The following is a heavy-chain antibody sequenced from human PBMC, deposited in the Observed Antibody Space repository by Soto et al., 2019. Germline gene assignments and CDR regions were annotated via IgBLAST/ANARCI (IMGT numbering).Heavy chain of an antibody. CDR1: GGSISSYC. CDR3: ARERADCSSTSCSLEFDP. D-gene: IGHD2-2*01. V-gene: IGHV4-59*01. J-gene: IGHJ5*02. Sequence: LEILYLTCTVSGGSISSYCWSWIRQPPGKELEWIGYIYYSGSTNYNPSLKSRVTISVDTSKNQFSLKLSSVTAADTAVYYCARERADCSSTSCSLEFDPWGQGTLVTVSS. CDR2: IYYSGST.